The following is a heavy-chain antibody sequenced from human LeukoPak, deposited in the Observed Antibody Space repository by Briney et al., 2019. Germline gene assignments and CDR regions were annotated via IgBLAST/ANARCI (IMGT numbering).Heavy chain of an antibody. CDR2: VYCSGST. CDR3: ARSAMIARSLWNY. D-gene: IGHD3-22*01. Sequence: SETLSLTCTVSGGSVSSGSYYWSWIRQPPGKGLEWIAYVYCSGSTNYNPSLKSRVTISVDTSKNQFSLKLSSVTAADTAVYYCARSAMIARSLWNYWGQGTLVTVSS. V-gene: IGHV4-61*01. J-gene: IGHJ4*02. CDR1: GGSVSSGSYY.